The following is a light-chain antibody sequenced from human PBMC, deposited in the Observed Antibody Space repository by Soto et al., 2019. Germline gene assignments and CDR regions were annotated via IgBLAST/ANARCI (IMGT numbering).Light chain of an antibody. J-gene: IGKJ2*01. CDR3: QQSYSSPYT. CDR1: QDINKY. Sequence: DIQMTQSPSSLSAAVGDRVTITCRASQDINKYLNWYHQTPGKAPKLLIFSTSTLYSGVPSRFSGSRSGTDFTLTISSLQPXXFATYYCQQSYSSPYTFGQGTKVEIK. V-gene: IGKV1-39*01. CDR2: STS.